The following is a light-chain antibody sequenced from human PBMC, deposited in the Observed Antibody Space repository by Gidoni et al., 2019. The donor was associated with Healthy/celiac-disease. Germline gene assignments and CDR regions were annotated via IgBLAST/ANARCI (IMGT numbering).Light chain of an antibody. V-gene: IGLV2-14*01. J-gene: IGLJ2*01. CDR1: SSDVGGYNY. CDR2: EVS. Sequence: QSALTQPDSVSGSPGQSITISCTGTSSDVGGYNYVYWYQQHPGKAPKLMIYEVSNRPSGVSNRFSGSKSGNTASLTISGLQAEDEADYYCSSYTSSSTLVFGGGTKLTVL. CDR3: SSYTSSSTLV.